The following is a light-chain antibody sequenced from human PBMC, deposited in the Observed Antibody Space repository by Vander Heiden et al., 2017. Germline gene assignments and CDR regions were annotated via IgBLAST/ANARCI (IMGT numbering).Light chain of an antibody. CDR2: EVS. Sequence: QSALTQPASVSGSPGQSIPISCTGTSSDVGGYNYVSWYQQQPGKAPKLMIYEVSNRPSGVSNRFSGSKSGNTASLTISGLQAEDEADYYCSSYTSSSPSDVVFGGGTKLTVL. CDR1: SSDVGGYNY. CDR3: SSYTSSSPSDVV. V-gene: IGLV2-14*01. J-gene: IGLJ2*01.